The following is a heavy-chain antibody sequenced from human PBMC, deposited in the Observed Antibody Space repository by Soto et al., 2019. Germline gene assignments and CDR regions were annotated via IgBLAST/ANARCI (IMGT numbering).Heavy chain of an antibody. CDR3: ACSSSCYGFPY. D-gene: IGHD6-13*01. CDR1: GYTFTSYY. V-gene: IGHV1-46*03. J-gene: IGHJ4*02. CDR2: INPSGGST. Sequence: QVQLVQSGAEVKKPGASVKVSCKASGYTFTSYYMHWVRQAPGQGLEWMGIINPSGGSTSYAQKFQGRVTMTRDTATSTVYMELSSLRSEDTAVYYCACSSSCYGFPYWGQGTLVTVSS.